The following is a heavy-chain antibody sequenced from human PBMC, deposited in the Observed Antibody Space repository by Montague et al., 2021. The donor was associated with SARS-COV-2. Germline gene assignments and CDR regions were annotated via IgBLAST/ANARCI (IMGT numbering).Heavy chain of an antibody. D-gene: IGHD6-6*01. CDR1: GGSISVSSYY. J-gene: IGHJ4*02. CDR2: INHRGTT. CDR3: ARGIAGRLKY. Sequence: SETLSLTCTVSGGSISVSSYYWVWIRQSPGKGLEWIGEINHRGTTNYNPSLESRVSMSEDTSKNQFSLNLRSVTAADTAIYYCARGIAGRLKYWGQGNLVSVSS. V-gene: IGHV4-39*07.